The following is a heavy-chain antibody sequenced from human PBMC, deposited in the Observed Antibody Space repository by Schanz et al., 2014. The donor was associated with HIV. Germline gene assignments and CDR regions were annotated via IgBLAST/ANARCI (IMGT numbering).Heavy chain of an antibody. CDR1: EFIFSSYG. J-gene: IGHJ6*02. V-gene: IGHV3-30*18. Sequence: HVQVVESGGGVVQPGRSLRLSCAASEFIFSSYGIHWVRQAPGKGLEWVAVISNDGSNEYYADSVKGRFTLSRDNSENTVYLQMNSLRAEDTAVYYCAKEWYYGSGSMDYGLDVWGQGTTVTVSS. CDR3: AKEWYYGSGSMDYGLDV. D-gene: IGHD3-10*01. CDR2: ISNDGSNE.